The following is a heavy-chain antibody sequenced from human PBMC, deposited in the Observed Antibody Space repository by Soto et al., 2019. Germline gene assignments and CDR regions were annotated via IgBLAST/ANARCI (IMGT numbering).Heavy chain of an antibody. Sequence: QVQLQQWGAGLLKPSETLSLTCAVYVGSFSGYYWTWIRQPPGTGLEWIGEINHSGSTNYNPSLKSRVTISVDTSKNQFSLKLTSVTAADTAVYYCARDKITGRFDYWGQGTRVTVSS. V-gene: IGHV4-34*01. J-gene: IGHJ4*02. CDR3: ARDKITGRFDY. D-gene: IGHD2-8*02. CDR1: VGSFSGYY. CDR2: INHSGST.